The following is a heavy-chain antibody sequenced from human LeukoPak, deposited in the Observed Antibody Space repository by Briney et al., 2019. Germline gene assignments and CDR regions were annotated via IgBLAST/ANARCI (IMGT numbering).Heavy chain of an antibody. CDR3: VRGGPSTWS. J-gene: IGHJ5*02. D-gene: IGHD2-15*01. CDR1: GFTFKLYW. V-gene: IGHV3-74*01. CDR2: INDVGSDT. Sequence: GGSLRLSCAASGFTFKLYWMHWVRQAPGKGPVWVSRINDVGSDTTYADSVKGRFTISRDDAKNMLFLQMNSLRAEDTAVYYCVRGGPSTWSWGQGTLVTVSS.